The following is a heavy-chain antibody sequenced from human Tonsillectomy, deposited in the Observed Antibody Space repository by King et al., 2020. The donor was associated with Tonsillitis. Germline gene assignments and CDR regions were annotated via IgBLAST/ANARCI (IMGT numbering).Heavy chain of an antibody. CDR2: IRNKANSHTT. CDR1: GFIFSDHY. Sequence: VQLVESGGGLVQPGGSLRLSCAASGFIFSDHYMDWVRQAPGKGLEWVARIRNKANSHTTEYAASVKDRFTISRDDSYNSMLLQMNRLKIEATAVYYCARGGICGAGTWYNDYDDYWGQGTLVTVSS. V-gene: IGHV3-72*01. J-gene: IGHJ4*02. CDR3: ARGGICGAGTWYNDYDDY. D-gene: IGHD2-15*01.